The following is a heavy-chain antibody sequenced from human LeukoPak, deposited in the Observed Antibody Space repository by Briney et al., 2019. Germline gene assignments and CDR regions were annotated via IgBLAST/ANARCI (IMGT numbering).Heavy chain of an antibody. CDR1: GGTFSSYA. J-gene: IGHJ3*02. V-gene: IGHV1-69*13. CDR3: ARDLSRGYSYGYGAFDI. D-gene: IGHD5-18*01. CDR2: IIPIFGTA. Sequence: SVKVSCKASGGTFSSYAISWVRQAPGQGLEWMGGIIPIFGTANYAQKFQGRVTITADESTSTAYMELNSLRSEDTAVYYCARDLSRGYSYGYGAFDIWGQGTMVTVSS.